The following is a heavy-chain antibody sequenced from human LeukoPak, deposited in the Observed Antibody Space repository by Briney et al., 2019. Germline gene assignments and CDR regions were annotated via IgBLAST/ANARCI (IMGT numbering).Heavy chain of an antibody. CDR3: ATKQWLAPPPDS. Sequence: GGSLRLSCAASGFTFSKYWKLWVRQAPGKGLESVSRINTDGTVTTYADSVKGRFTVSRDNADNTMFLQMNSVRDEATAVYYCATKQWLAPPPDSWGQGTPVTVSS. CDR1: GFTFSKYW. J-gene: IGHJ4*02. V-gene: IGHV3-74*01. CDR2: INTDGTVT. D-gene: IGHD6-19*01.